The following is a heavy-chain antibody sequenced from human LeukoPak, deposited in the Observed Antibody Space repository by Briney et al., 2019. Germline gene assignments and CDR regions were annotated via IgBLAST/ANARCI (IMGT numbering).Heavy chain of an antibody. V-gene: IGHV1-8*01. D-gene: IGHD3-9*01. J-gene: IGHJ6*02. CDR3: ARSGLLPYFDSLPTRYYYYYGMDV. Sequence: ASVKVSCKPSVYTFTSYDINWVRHATEQRLEWMGWMYPTSGNTGYAQTFQGRVTMTRNTSISTAYMEMSSLRSEDTALYYCARSGLLPYFDSLPTRYYYYYGMDVWGQGTTVTVSS. CDR2: MYPTSGNT. CDR1: VYTFTSYD.